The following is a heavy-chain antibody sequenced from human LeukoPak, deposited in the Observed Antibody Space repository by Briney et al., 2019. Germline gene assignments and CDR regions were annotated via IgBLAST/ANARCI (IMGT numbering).Heavy chain of an antibody. D-gene: IGHD4-23*01. J-gene: IGHJ4*02. V-gene: IGHV4-59*01. CDR3: ARDDYGGYFDY. CDR1: GGSIGSYY. CDR2: IYYSGST. Sequence: SETLSLTCTVSGGSIGSYYWSWIRQPPGKGLEWIGYIYYSGSTNYNPSLKSRVTISVDTSKNQFSLKLSSVTAADTAVYYCARDDYGGYFDYWGQGTLVTISS.